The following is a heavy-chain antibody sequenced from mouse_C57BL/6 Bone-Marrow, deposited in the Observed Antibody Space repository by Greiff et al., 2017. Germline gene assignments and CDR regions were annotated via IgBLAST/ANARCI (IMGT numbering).Heavy chain of an antibody. J-gene: IGHJ4*01. CDR1: GFTFSDYY. CDR2: INYDGSST. V-gene: IGHV5-16*01. CDR3: ASPITTVVDYYAMDY. Sequence: EVMLVESEGGLVQPGSSMKLSCTASGFTFSDYYMAWVRQVPEKGLEWVANINYDGSSTYYLDSLKSRFIISRDNAKNILYLQMSSLKSEDTATYYCASPITTVVDYYAMDYWGQGTSVTVSS. D-gene: IGHD1-1*01.